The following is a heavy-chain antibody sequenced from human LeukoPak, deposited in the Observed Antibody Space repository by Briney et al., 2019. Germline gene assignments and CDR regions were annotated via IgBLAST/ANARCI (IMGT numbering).Heavy chain of an antibody. V-gene: IGHV3-74*01. CDR3: AREYYTSSSRSYDY. J-gene: IGHJ4*02. Sequence: GSLRLSCAASGFTFSSYSMNWVRQAPGKGLVWVSRIHSDGTSTNYADSVKGRFTISRDNANNTLYLQMNSLRAEDMAVYYCAREYYTSSSRSYDYWGQGALVIVSS. CDR2: IHSDGTST. D-gene: IGHD6-6*01. CDR1: GFTFSSYS.